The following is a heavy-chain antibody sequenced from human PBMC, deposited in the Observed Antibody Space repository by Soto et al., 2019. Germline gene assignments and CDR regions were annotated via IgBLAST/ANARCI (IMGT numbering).Heavy chain of an antibody. CDR1: GYTFTSSA. Sequence: ASVKVSCKASGYTFTSSAIHWVRQAPGQGLEWMGWINAGNGNIKHSQKFQHRVTITRDTSARTAYMELNSLRDEDTAVYYCARDNNWSYDYWGQGILVTVSS. V-gene: IGHV1-3*01. CDR2: INAGNGNI. CDR3: ARDNNWSYDY. J-gene: IGHJ4*02.